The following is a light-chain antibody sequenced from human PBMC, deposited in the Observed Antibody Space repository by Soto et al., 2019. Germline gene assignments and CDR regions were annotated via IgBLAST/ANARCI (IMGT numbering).Light chain of an antibody. J-gene: IGKJ1*01. CDR3: QQTYSTPWT. CDR1: QNVDSY. V-gene: IGKV1-39*01. Sequence: DIPMTQSPSSLSASVGDRVTITCRASQNVDSYLNWYQQRPGKAPNLLIHDASTLQSGVPSRFSGSGSGTDFALTINNLQPEDFGTIYCQQTYSTPWTFGQGTKVEIK. CDR2: DAS.